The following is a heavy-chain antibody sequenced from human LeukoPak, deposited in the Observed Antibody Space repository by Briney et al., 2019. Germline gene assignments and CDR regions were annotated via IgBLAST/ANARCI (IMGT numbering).Heavy chain of an antibody. V-gene: IGHV1-2*02. J-gene: IGHJ3*02. D-gene: IGHD7-27*01. CDR2: INPNSGGT. CDR1: GYTLTGYY. CDR3: ARVTGDRRGHAFAI. Sequence: ASVKVSCKASGYTLTGYYMHWVRQAPGQGLEWMGWINPNSGGTNYAQKFQGRVTMTRDTSISTAYMELTRLRSDDTAVYYCARVTGDRRGHAFAIWGQGTMVTVSS.